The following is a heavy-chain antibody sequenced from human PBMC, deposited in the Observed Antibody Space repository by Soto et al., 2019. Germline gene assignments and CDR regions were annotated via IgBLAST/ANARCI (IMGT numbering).Heavy chain of an antibody. J-gene: IGHJ6*02. Sequence: QVQLVESGGGLVQPGGSLRLSCAASGFTFSDYYMSWIRQAPGKGLEWVSYISSSSSYTNYADSVKGRFTISRDNAKNSLYLQMNSLRAEDTAVYYCARAGSGYCSSTSCPPPAGGMDVWGQGTTVTVSS. V-gene: IGHV3-11*05. CDR3: ARAGSGYCSSTSCPPPAGGMDV. CDR1: GFTFSDYY. D-gene: IGHD2-2*01. CDR2: ISSSSSYT.